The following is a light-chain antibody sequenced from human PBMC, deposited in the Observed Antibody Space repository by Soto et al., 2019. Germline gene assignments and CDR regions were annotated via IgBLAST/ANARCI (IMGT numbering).Light chain of an antibody. CDR3: QQYGSSGT. J-gene: IGKJ1*01. V-gene: IGKV3-20*01. CDR2: GAS. CDR1: QSVSNNY. Sequence: ELALTQSACTLSLSAGERATLSCRASQSVSNNYLAWYQQKPGQAPRLLIYGASNRATGIPDRFSGSGSGTDFTLTISRLEPEDFAVYYCQQYGSSGTFGQGTKVDIK.